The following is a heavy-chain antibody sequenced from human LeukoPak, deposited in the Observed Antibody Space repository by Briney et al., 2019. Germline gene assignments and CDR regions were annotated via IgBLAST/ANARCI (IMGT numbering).Heavy chain of an antibody. CDR3: ARGEHSVDS. Sequence: SETLSLTCTVSGGAIRSHHWNWIRQPAGKGLEWIGRIYSSGYTNDNPSLKGRITMSVDMSKNQFSLRLNSVTAADTAVYYCARGEHSVDSWGQGMLVTVSS. CDR1: GGAIRSHH. D-gene: IGHD1/OR15-1a*01. CDR2: IYSSGYT. V-gene: IGHV4-4*07. J-gene: IGHJ4*02.